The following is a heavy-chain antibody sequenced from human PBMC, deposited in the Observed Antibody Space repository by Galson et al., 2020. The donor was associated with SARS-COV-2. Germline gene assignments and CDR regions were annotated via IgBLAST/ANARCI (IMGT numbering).Heavy chain of an antibody. Sequence: GGSLRLSCLGSGFSFSNAWMSWVRQAPGKGLEWVGRIKRKIDGETVEYAAPVKGRFIISRDDSENTLYLQMNNLEIEDTAIYYCTTFGYCSGGDCLDPWGQGTLGTVSS. J-gene: IGHJ5*02. D-gene: IGHD2-15*01. V-gene: IGHV3-15*01. CDR1: GFSFSNAW. CDR2: IKRKIDGETV. CDR3: TTFGYCSGGDCLDP.